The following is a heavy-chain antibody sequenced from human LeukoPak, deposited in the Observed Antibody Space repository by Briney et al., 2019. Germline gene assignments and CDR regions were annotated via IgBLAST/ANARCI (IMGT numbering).Heavy chain of an antibody. Sequence: SVKVSCKASGGTFSSYAISWVRQAPGQGLEWMGGIIPIFGTANYAQKFQGRVTITADESTSTAYMELSSLRSEDTAVYYCAREHYDILTGYSLYYFDYWGQGTLVTVSS. D-gene: IGHD3-9*01. V-gene: IGHV1-69*13. CDR3: AREHYDILTGYSLYYFDY. CDR2: IIPIFGTA. CDR1: GGTFSSYA. J-gene: IGHJ4*02.